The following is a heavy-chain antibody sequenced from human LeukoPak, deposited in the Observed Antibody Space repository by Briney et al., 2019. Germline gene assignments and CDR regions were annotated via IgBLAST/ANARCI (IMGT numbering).Heavy chain of an antibody. V-gene: IGHV3-64*01. CDR1: GFTVSSYT. D-gene: IGHD2-15*01. Sequence: GGSLRLSCGASGFTVSSYTMHWVRQAPGKGLEYVSTISSNGDGSYYANSVKGRFTITRDNSKNTLYLQMGSLRAEDMAVYFCARGGGYCSDTRCYGIDYWGQGTLVTVSS. J-gene: IGHJ4*02. CDR3: ARGGGYCSDTRCYGIDY. CDR2: ISSNGDGS.